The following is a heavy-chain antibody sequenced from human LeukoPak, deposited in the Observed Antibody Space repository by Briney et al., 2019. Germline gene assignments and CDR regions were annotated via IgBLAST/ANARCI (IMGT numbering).Heavy chain of an antibody. Sequence: ASVKVSCKVSGYTLTELSMHWVRQAPGKGLEWMGGFDPEDGETIYAQKFQGRVTMTEDTSTDTAYMELSSLRAEDTAVYYCAKDVVGATSPEYFQHWGQGTLVTVSS. CDR1: GYTLTELS. J-gene: IGHJ1*01. CDR3: AKDVVGATSPEYFQH. D-gene: IGHD1-26*01. CDR2: FDPEDGET. V-gene: IGHV1-24*01.